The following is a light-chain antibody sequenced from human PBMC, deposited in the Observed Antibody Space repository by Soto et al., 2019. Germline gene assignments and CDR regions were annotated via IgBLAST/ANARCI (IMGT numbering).Light chain of an antibody. CDR2: GAS. V-gene: IGKV3-15*01. Sequence: EIVMTQPPATLSVSPGERATLSCRASQSVSSNLAWYQQKPGQAPRLLIYGASTRATGIPARFSGSGSGTDFTLPISSLYFEDFEVYIGQQYNNWPLPITCAPGPRMEIK. CDR3: QQYNNWPLPIT. J-gene: IGKJ5*01. CDR1: QSVSSN.